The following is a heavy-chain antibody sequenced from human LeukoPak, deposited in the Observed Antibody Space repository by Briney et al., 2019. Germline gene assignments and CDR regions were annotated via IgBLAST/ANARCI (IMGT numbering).Heavy chain of an antibody. V-gene: IGHV1-69*06. CDR1: GGTFSSYA. CDR2: IIPIFGTA. CDR3: ARSGSYYKLYYYMDV. Sequence: SVKVSCKASGGTFSSYAISWVRQAPGQGLAWMGRIIPIFGTANYAQKFQGRVTITADKSTSTAYMELSRLRSEDTAVYYCARSGSYYKLYYYMDVWGKGTTVTVSS. J-gene: IGHJ6*03. D-gene: IGHD3-10*01.